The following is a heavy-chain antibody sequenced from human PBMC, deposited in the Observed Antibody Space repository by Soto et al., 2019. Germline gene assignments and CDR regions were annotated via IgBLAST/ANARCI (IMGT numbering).Heavy chain of an antibody. Sequence: GSVRLSCAASGFTFSSYGMHWVRQAPGKGLEWVAVISYDGSNKYYADSVKGRFTISRDNSKNTLYLQMNSLRAEDTAVYYCAKDSEYYYGSGSYYNPRDYYYGMDVWGQGTTVTVSS. CDR3: AKDSEYYYGSGSYYNPRDYYYGMDV. CDR1: GFTFSSYG. J-gene: IGHJ6*02. D-gene: IGHD3-10*01. CDR2: ISYDGSNK. V-gene: IGHV3-30*18.